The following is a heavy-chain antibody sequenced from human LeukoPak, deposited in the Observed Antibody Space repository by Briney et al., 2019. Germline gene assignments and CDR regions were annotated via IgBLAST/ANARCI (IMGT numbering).Heavy chain of an antibody. J-gene: IGHJ6*03. Sequence: SETLSLTCTVSGGSIKNYYWTWIRQPPGKGLEWIGYIYYSGSTSSNPSLKSRVTISVDTSKSQFSLRLKYVTAAGTAVYYCARDVPRGTGCMDVWGKGTTVTVSS. CDR3: ARDVPRGTGCMDV. CDR1: GGSIKNYY. V-gene: IGHV4-59*01. D-gene: IGHD3-10*01. CDR2: IYYSGST.